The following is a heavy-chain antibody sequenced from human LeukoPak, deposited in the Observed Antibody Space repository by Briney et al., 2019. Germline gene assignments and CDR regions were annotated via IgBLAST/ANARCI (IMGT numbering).Heavy chain of an antibody. V-gene: IGHV1-69*05. J-gene: IGHJ4*02. CDR3: ARTGRDYYDSSGYYYEDY. D-gene: IGHD3-22*01. CDR2: IIPIFGTA. CDR1: GGTFSSYA. Sequence: SVKVSCKASGGTFSSYAISWVRQAPGQGLEWMGGIIPIFGTANYAQKFQGRVTITTDESTSTAYMELSSLRSEDTAVYYCARTGRDYYDSSGYYYEDYWGQGTLVTVSS.